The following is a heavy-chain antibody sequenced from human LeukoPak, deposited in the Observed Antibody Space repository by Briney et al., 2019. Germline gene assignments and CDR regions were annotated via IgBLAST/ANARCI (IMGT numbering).Heavy chain of an antibody. CDR1: GFTFSSYA. D-gene: IGHD3-10*01. V-gene: IGHV3-23*01. J-gene: IGHJ6*02. Sequence: PGGSLRLSCAASGFTFSSYAMSWVRQAPGKGLEWVSAISGSGGSTYYADSVKGRFTISRDNSKNTLYLQMNSLRAEDTAVYYCARETLPTYSGGYGMDVWGQGTTVTVSS. CDR2: ISGSGGST. CDR3: ARETLPTYSGGYGMDV.